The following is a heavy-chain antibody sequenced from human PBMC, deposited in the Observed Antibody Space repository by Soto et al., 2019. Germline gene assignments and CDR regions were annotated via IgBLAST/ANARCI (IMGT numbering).Heavy chain of an antibody. CDR2: ISGSGGST. CDR1: GFTFSSYA. Sequence: EVQLLESGGGLVQPGGSLRLSCAASGFTFSSYAMSWVRQAPGKGLEWVSAISGSGGSTYYADSVKGRFTISRDNSKNTRYLQMNSLRAEDTAVYYCAKGGRGAPRGHADYWGQGTLVTVSS. CDR3: AKGGRGAPRGHADY. V-gene: IGHV3-23*01. D-gene: IGHD2-15*01. J-gene: IGHJ4*02.